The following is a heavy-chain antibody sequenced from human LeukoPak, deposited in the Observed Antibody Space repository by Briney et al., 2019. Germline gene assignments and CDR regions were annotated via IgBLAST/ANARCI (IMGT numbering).Heavy chain of an antibody. J-gene: IGHJ4*02. CDR3: ARGGDSSGYFPSALDY. CDR1: GFTFSSYA. CDR2: ISYDGSNK. V-gene: IGHV3-30*14. D-gene: IGHD3-22*01. Sequence: PGGSLRLSCAASGFTFSSYAMHWVRQAPGKGLEWVAVISYDGSNKYYADSVKGRFTISRDNSKNTLYLQMNSLRAEDTAVYYCARGGDSSGYFPSALDYWGQGTLVTVSS.